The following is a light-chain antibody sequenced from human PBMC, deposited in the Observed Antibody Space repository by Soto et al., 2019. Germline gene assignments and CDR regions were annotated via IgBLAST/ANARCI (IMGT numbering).Light chain of an antibody. V-gene: IGKV4-1*01. CDR2: WAS. Sequence: DIVMTQSPDSLAVSLGERATINCKSSQSVLYSSTNKNYLAWYQQKPGQPPKLLIYWASTRESGVPDRFSGSGSVTDFTLTISSLQAEDVAVYYCQQYYSSPQTFGQGTKLEIK. J-gene: IGKJ2*01. CDR1: QSVLYSSTNKNY. CDR3: QQYYSSPQT.